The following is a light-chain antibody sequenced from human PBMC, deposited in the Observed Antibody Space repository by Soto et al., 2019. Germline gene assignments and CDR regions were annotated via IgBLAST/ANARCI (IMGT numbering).Light chain of an antibody. J-gene: IGKJ2*01. Sequence: EIVLTQSPGTLSLSPGERATLSCRASQSVSSSYLAWYQQKPGQAPRLLIYGASSRATGIPDRFSGSGSGSDFTLTSSRLEPEDFAVYYCQQYGSSPPYTFGQGIKLEIK. CDR3: QQYGSSPPYT. CDR2: GAS. CDR1: QSVSSSY. V-gene: IGKV3-20*01.